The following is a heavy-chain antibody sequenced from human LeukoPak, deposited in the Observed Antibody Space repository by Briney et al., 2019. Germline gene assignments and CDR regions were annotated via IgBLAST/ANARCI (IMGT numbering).Heavy chain of an antibody. CDR3: VRDLGITGTTGMDV. V-gene: IGHV4-39*07. CDR1: GDSIREYY. CDR2: IYYSGST. Sequence: PSETLSLTCTVSGDSIREYYWGWIRQPPGKGLDWIGSIYYSGSTYYNPPLKSRANMSVDMSKNQVSLNLRSVTAEDTAVYYCVRDLGITGTTGMDVWGKGTTVTVSS. D-gene: IGHD1-20*01. J-gene: IGHJ6*03.